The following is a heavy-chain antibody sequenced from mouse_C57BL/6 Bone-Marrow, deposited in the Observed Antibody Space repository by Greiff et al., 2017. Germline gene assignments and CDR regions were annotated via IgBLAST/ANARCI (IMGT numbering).Heavy chain of an antibody. CDR2: IRLKSDNYAT. D-gene: IGHD1-1*01. J-gene: IGHJ3*01. CDR1: GFTFSNYW. V-gene: IGHV6-3*01. CDR3: TDYGTLFAY. Sequence: EVMLVESGGGLVQPGGSMKLSCVASGFTFSNYWMNWVRQSPEKGLEWVAQIRLKSDNYATHYAESVKGRFTISRDDSKSSVYLQMNNLRAEDTGIYYCTDYGTLFAYWGQGTLVTVSA.